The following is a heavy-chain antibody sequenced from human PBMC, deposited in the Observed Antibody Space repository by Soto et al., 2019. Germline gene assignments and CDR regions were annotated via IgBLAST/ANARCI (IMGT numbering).Heavy chain of an antibody. D-gene: IGHD6-19*01. Sequence: GESLKISCKGSGNSFSNNWIGWVRQKPGKGLEWMGIIYAVDSYTKYSPSFQGQVTISADKSISTAYLQWSSLEASDTVMYYCATLDRSNSWSGFDYWGQGTLVTVSS. CDR2: IYAVDSYT. CDR1: GNSFSNNW. CDR3: ATLDRSNSWSGFDY. V-gene: IGHV5-51*01. J-gene: IGHJ4*02.